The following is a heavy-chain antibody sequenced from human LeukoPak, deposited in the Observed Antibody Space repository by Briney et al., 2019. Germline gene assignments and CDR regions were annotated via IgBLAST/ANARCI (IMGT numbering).Heavy chain of an antibody. CDR1: GDSISSVNYY. D-gene: IGHD3-3*01. CDR2: IYTSGRT. Sequence: SQTLSLTCTVSGDSISSVNYYWSWIRQPAGKGLEWIGRIYTSGRTNYNPSLKSRVTMSVDTSKNQFSLKLSSVTAADTAVYYCARDNLEWITIFGVAPGPGDYYYYMDVWGKGTTVTVSS. V-gene: IGHV4-61*02. CDR3: ARDNLEWITIFGVAPGPGDYYYYMDV. J-gene: IGHJ6*03.